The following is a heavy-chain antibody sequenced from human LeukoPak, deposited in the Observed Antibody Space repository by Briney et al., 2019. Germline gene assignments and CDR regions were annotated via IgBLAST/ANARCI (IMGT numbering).Heavy chain of an antibody. V-gene: IGHV3-11*01. CDR3: AKEANDYYDSSGYRY. J-gene: IGHJ4*02. D-gene: IGHD3-22*01. CDR2: INNVGNII. Sequence: PGGSLRLSCAASGFTLTDKYMSWIRQAPGKGLEWVAYINNVGNIIYYADSVKGRFTISRDNSKNTLYLQMNSLRAEDTAVYYCAKEANDYYDSSGYRYWGQGTLVTVSS. CDR1: GFTLTDKY.